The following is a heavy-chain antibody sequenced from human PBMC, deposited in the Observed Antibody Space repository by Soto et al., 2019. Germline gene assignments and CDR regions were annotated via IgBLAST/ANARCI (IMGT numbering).Heavy chain of an antibody. D-gene: IGHD3-9*01. CDR1: GGSFSGYY. V-gene: IGHV4-34*01. CDR2: INDRGSI. Sequence: QVQLQQWGAGPLRPLETLSLTCGVSGGSFSGYYWAWIRQSPGKGLEWIGEINDRGSINYNPSLKRRVSISVDTSKNHYSLNLRSVTAADTAVYYCARESHDILTGPPWVWYFDLWGSGTLVTVSS. CDR3: ARESHDILTGPPWVWYFDL. J-gene: IGHJ2*01.